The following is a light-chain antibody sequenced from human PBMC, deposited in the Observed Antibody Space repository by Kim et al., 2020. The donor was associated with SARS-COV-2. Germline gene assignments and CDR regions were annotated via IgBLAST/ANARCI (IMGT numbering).Light chain of an antibody. CDR2: DAS. CDR1: QSVSIN. J-gene: IGKJ2*01. CDR3: QHYNNWPPGT. V-gene: IGKV3-15*01. Sequence: EIVMTQSPATPSVSPGERATLSCRASQSVSINLAWYQQKPGQAPRLLIYDASTRATGIPARFSGSGSGTEFTLTISSLQSEDLALYYCQHYNNWPPGTFGQGTNLEI.